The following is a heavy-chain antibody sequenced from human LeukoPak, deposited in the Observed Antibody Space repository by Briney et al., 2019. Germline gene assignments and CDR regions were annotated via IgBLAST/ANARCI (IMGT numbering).Heavy chain of an antibody. J-gene: IGHJ4*02. CDR1: GGSFSGYY. Sequence: PSETLPLTCAVYGGSFSGYYWSWIRQPPGKGLEWIGEINHSGSTNYNPSLKSRVTISVDTSKNQFSLKLSSVTAADTAVYYCRSSGFTFDYWGQGTLVTVSS. CDR2: INHSGST. V-gene: IGHV4-34*01. CDR3: RSSGFTFDY. D-gene: IGHD6-19*01.